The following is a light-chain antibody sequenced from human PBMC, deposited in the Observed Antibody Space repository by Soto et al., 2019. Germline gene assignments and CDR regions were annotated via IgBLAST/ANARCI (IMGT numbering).Light chain of an antibody. J-gene: IGKJ1*01. CDR1: QSVRSN. Sequence: EIVMTQSPATLSVSPGERVTLSCRASQSVRSNLAWYQQKPGQSPRLLIYGASTRATGIPARFSGSGSGTDFTLTISRPEPEDFAVYYCQQYDTSPRTFGQGTKVDIK. CDR2: GAS. V-gene: IGKV3-15*01. CDR3: QQYDTSPRT.